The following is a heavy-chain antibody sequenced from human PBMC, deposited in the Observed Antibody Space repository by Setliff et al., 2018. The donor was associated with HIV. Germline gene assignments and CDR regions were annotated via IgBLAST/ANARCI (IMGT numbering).Heavy chain of an antibody. Sequence: LSLTCTVSGSSVTNNYWSWIRQAPGKGLEWLGYVHSSGSTNHNPSLKSRVTMSVDTSKNQFSLSLSSVTAADTAVYFCARDPGYTSGSTFHFDYWGQGTLVTVSS. CDR1: GSSVTNNY. CDR3: ARDPGYTSGSTFHFDY. J-gene: IGHJ4*02. D-gene: IGHD5-18*01. CDR2: VHSSGST. V-gene: IGHV4-59*02.